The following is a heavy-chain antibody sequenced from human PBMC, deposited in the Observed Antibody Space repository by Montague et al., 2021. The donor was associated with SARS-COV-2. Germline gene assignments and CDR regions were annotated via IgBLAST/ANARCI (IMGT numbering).Heavy chain of an antibody. D-gene: IGHD3-22*01. Sequence: SLRLSCAASGFALSDYYMAWIRQAPGKGLEWLAYISHSSNTIAYADSVKGRFTISRDNANNSVHLHMTNLRVEDTAVYYCARPPAFYYESSGYYSNRGQGAQVTVTS. CDR3: ARPPAFYYESSGYYSN. J-gene: IGHJ4*02. CDR1: GFALSDYY. V-gene: IGHV3-11*01. CDR2: ISHSSNTI.